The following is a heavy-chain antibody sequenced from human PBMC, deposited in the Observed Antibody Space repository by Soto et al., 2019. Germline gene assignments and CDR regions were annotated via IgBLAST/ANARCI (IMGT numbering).Heavy chain of an antibody. V-gene: IGHV3-23*01. CDR2: ISGSGANT. J-gene: IGHJ4*02. CDR1: GFTFSTYA. CDR3: AKDLFGNYADYFDY. Sequence: PGGSLRLSCSGSGFTFSTYAMGWLRQAPGKGLEWVSGISGSGANTYYADSVKGRFTISRDNSKNTLYLQMNSLRAEDTAVYYCAKDLFGNYADYFDYWGQGTLVTVSS. D-gene: IGHD3-22*01.